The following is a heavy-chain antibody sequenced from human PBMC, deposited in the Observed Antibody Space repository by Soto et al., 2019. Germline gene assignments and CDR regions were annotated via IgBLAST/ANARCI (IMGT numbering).Heavy chain of an antibody. D-gene: IGHD6-6*01. V-gene: IGHV3-74*01. CDR2: INSDGSST. Sequence: PGGSLRLSCVASGLTFRTYLMHWVRQSAEKGLVWVSRINSDGSSTAYADSVKGRFTISRDNAKNTLYLQMNSLRVDDTAVYYCARDRPDISNPTDHPMFDLWGQGTQVTVSS. CDR1: GLTFRTYL. CDR3: ARDRPDISNPTDHPMFDL. J-gene: IGHJ5*02.